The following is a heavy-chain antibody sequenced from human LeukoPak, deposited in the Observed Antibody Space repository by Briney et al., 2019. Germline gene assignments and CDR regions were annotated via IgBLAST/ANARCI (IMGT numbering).Heavy chain of an antibody. CDR2: IKQDGSVK. Sequence: GGSLRLSCAASGFTFSGYWMIWVRQAPGKGLEWVANIKQDGSVKYYVGSVRGRFTISRDNAKNLLYLQMNSLRDEDTAVYYCVRDSGGYSSVWYDAFDVWGRGTKVTVSS. J-gene: IGHJ3*01. D-gene: IGHD6-19*01. CDR1: GFTFSGYW. CDR3: VRDSGGYSSVWYDAFDV. V-gene: IGHV3-7*01.